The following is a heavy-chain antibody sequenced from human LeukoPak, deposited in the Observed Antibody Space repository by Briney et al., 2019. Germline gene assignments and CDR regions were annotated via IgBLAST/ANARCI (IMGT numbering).Heavy chain of an antibody. J-gene: IGHJ6*03. CDR1: GYTFTSYA. Sequence: ASVKVSCKASGYTFTSYAMNWVRQAPGQGLEWMGWINTNTGNTTYAQGFTGRVVFSLDTSVSTAYLQISSLKAEDTAVYYCARDADYDFWSGFTGGQYYYYMDVWGKGTTVTVSS. CDR2: INTNTGNT. CDR3: ARDADYDFWSGFTGGQYYYYMDV. V-gene: IGHV7-4-1*02. D-gene: IGHD3-3*01.